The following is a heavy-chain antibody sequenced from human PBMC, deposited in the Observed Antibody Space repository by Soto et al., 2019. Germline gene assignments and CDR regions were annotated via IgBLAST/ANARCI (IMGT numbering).Heavy chain of an antibody. CDR3: AIDSGYVSRASENHYLDY. CDR2: IKWDASEK. D-gene: IGHD2-15*01. CDR1: GFTFGSYW. J-gene: IGHJ4*01. Sequence: EVQLEESGGGLVQPGGSLRLSCAASGFTFGSYWMSWVRQAPGKGPEWLATIKWDASEKKYVDSVKGRFTTSRDNAKNALYLQLDSLRAEDTAVYYCAIDSGYVSRASENHYLDYWGQGTLVTVSS. V-gene: IGHV3-7*01.